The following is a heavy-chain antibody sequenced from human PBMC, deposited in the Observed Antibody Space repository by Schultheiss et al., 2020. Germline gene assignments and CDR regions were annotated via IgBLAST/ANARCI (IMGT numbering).Heavy chain of an antibody. CDR2: IYYSGST. D-gene: IGHD3-3*01. CDR1: GGSISSSSYY. CDR3: ARVGVGGYYFDY. J-gene: IGHJ4*02. V-gene: IGHV4-39*07. Sequence: SETLSLTCTVSGGSISSSSYYWGWIRQPPGKGLEWIGSIYYSGSTYYNPSLKSRVTISVDTSKNQFSLKLSSVTAADTAVYYCARVGVGGYYFDYWGQGTLVTGSS.